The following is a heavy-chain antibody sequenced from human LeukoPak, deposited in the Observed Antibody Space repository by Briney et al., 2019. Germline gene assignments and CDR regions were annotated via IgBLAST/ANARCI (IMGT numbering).Heavy chain of an antibody. V-gene: IGHV3-7*01. CDR2: IKEDGSKK. Sequence: GGSLRLSCAVSGFTFSRHWMAWVRQAPGKGLEWVANIKEDGSKKYYVDSVKGRFTVSRDNAQNSLYLQMNSLRAEDTAVYYCARHVVGPQNAFDVWGQGTMVTVSS. D-gene: IGHD2-21*01. J-gene: IGHJ3*01. CDR3: ARHVVGPQNAFDV. CDR1: GFTFSRHW.